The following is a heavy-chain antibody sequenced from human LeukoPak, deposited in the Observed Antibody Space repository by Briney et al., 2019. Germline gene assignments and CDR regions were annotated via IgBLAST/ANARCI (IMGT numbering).Heavy chain of an antibody. Sequence: PGGSLRLSCAASGFTFSSYAMHWVRQAPGKGLEWVAVISYDGSNKYYADSVKGRFTISRDNSKNTLYLQMNSLRAEDTAVYYCARDGILPYYYYGMDVWGQGTTVTVPS. CDR1: GFTFSSYA. D-gene: IGHD1-26*01. CDR3: ARDGILPYYYYGMDV. V-gene: IGHV3-30*04. J-gene: IGHJ6*02. CDR2: ISYDGSNK.